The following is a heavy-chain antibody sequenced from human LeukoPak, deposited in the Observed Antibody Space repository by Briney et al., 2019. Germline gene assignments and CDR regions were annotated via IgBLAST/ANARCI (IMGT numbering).Heavy chain of an antibody. CDR1: EFIFSGYW. D-gene: IGHD6-13*01. Sequence: GGSLRLSCAASEFIFSGYWMNWVRQAPGKGLEWVANIKQDGSEKQYVDSVRGRFTISRDNAKNSLYLQMNSLRVEDTAVYYCARDGFVGAADYWGQGTLVTVSS. CDR2: IKQDGSEK. J-gene: IGHJ4*02. CDR3: ARDGFVGAADY. V-gene: IGHV3-7*01.